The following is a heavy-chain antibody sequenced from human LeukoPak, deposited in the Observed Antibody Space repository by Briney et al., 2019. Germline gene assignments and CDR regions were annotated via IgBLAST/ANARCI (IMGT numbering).Heavy chain of an antibody. CDR2: IYYSGTT. V-gene: IGHV4-39*01. J-gene: IGHJ5*02. D-gene: IGHD3-16*01. Sequence: SETLSLTCTVSGGSISVSNNYCGWVRQAPGKGLERIGSIYYSGTTYCSPSLKSRVTISVDTSKNQFSLKMTSVTAADTAVYYCARSWGTEDPTHNWFDPWGQGTLVTVSS. CDR1: GGSISVSNNY. CDR3: ARSWGTEDPTHNWFDP.